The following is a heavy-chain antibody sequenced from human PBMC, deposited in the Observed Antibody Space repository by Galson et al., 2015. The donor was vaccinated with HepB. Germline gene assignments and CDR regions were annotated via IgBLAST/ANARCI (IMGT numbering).Heavy chain of an antibody. D-gene: IGHD5-18*01. CDR3: ARDREWIQLWPPDY. CDR2: INSDGSST. J-gene: IGHJ4*02. V-gene: IGHV3-74*01. Sequence: SLRLSCAASGFTFSSYWMHWVRHAPGKGLVWVSRINSDGSSTSYADSVKGRFTISRDNAKNTLYLQMNSLRAEDTAVYYCARDREWIQLWPPDYWGQGTLVTVSS. CDR1: GFTFSSYW.